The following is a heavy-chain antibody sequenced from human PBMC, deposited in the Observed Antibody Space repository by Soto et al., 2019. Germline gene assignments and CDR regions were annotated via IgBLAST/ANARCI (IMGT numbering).Heavy chain of an antibody. CDR2: IHYSGST. V-gene: IGHV4-59*08. CDR3: ARHSYYSNPLRFDP. J-gene: IGHJ5*02. D-gene: IGHD4-4*01. Sequence: QVQLQESGPGLVQPSETLSLTCTVSGGSITGYYWSWIRQPPGKGPEWIGNIHYSGSTNYNPSLKSLVTISVDTSKNQSSLRLSSVTAAETAVYYCARHSYYSNPLRFDPWGQGTLVTVSS. CDR1: GGSITGYY.